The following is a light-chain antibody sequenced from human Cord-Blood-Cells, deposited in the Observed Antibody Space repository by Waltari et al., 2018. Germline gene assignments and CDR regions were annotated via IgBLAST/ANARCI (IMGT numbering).Light chain of an antibody. Sequence: DIQMTQSPSSLSASVGDRVTITCQASQDINNYLNWYQQKPGKAPKLLIYDASNLETEVPSRFSGSGSGTDFTFTISSLQPEDIATYYCQQYDNRLTFGGGTKVEIK. J-gene: IGKJ4*01. CDR3: QQYDNRLT. CDR1: QDINNY. CDR2: DAS. V-gene: IGKV1-33*01.